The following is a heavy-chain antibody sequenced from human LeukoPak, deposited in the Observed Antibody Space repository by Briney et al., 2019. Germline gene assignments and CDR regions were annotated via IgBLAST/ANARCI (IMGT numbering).Heavy chain of an antibody. V-gene: IGHV3-23*01. Sequence: GGSLRLSCAASGFTFSSYAMSWVRQAPGKGLEWVSAISGSGGSTYYADSVKGRFTISRDNSKNTLYLQMNSLRAEDTAAYYCADDSRSSGYYTSSDYWGQGTLVTVSS. CDR2: ISGSGGST. CDR3: ADDSRSSGYYTSSDY. D-gene: IGHD3-22*01. CDR1: GFTFSSYA. J-gene: IGHJ4*02.